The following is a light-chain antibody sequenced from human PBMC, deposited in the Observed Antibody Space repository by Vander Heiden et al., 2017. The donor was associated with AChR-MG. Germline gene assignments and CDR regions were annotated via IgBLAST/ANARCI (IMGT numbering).Light chain of an antibody. CDR1: QTVSNY. J-gene: IGKJ1*01. V-gene: IGKV3-11*01. CDR3: QQRVTWPLT. Sequence: DIVLTQSPATLSLSPGERATLSCRASQTVSNYIVWYQQKAGQAPRLLIYDAIKRATGIPARFSGSGSGADFTLSISSLEREDSAIYYCQQRVTWPLTFGQGTTVEIK. CDR2: DAI.